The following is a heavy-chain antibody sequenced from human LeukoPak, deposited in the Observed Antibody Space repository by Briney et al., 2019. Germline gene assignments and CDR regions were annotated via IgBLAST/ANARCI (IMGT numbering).Heavy chain of an antibody. D-gene: IGHD1-26*01. CDR3: AKDREV. J-gene: IGHJ4*02. CDR2: ISYDGSNK. V-gene: IGHV3-30-3*01. CDR1: GFTFSSYA. Sequence: GGSLRLSCAASGFTFSSYAMHWVRQAPGKGLEWVAVISYDGSNKYYADSVKGRFTISRDNSKNTLYLQMNSLRAEDTAVYYCAKDREVGGQGTLVTVSS.